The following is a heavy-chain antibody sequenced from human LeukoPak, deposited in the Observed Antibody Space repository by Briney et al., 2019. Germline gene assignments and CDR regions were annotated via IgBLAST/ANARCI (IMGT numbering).Heavy chain of an antibody. Sequence: PGGSLRLSCVVSGFTFSSYWMSWVRQAPGKGLAWVANIKQDGSEKYYVDSVKGRFTMSRDNAKNSLYLQMNSLRAEDTAVYYCARVQWELRGVGSYFEYWGQGALVTVS. CDR2: IKQDGSEK. V-gene: IGHV3-7*01. D-gene: IGHD1-26*01. CDR1: GFTFSSYW. CDR3: ARVQWELRGVGSYFEY. J-gene: IGHJ4*02.